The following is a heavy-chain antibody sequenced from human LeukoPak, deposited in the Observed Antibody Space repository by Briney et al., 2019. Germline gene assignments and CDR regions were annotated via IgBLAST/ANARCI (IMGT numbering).Heavy chain of an antibody. V-gene: IGHV1-46*01. CDR3: ARGRSQLWFFNY. CDR1: GYTFTTYY. J-gene: IGHJ4*02. D-gene: IGHD3-10*01. Sequence: ASVKVSCKASGYTFTTYYIHWVRQAPGQGLEWMGMINTSSDSTSYAQKFQGRVTMTRDTSTTTVYMELSSLISDDTAVYFCARGRSQLWFFNYWGQGTLVTVSS. CDR2: INTSSDST.